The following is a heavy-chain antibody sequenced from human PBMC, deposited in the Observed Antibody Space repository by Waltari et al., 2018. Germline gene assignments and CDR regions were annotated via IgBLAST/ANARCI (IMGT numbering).Heavy chain of an antibody. Sequence: EVQLVQSGAEVKKPGESLKISCKGSGYSFTSYWIGWVRQMPGKGLEWMGLIYPGDSDTRYSPSFQGQVTISADKSISTAYLQWSSLKASDTAMYYCARAGSGSYYNPYYFDYWGQGTLVTVSS. V-gene: IGHV5-51*03. J-gene: IGHJ4*02. CDR2: IYPGDSDT. CDR3: ARAGSGSYYNPYYFDY. CDR1: GYSFTSYW. D-gene: IGHD3-10*01.